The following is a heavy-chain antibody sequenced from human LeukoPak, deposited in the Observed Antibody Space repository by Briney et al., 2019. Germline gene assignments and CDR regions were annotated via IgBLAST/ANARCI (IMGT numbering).Heavy chain of an antibody. V-gene: IGHV3-21*04. CDR2: ISSSSSYI. CDR1: GFTFSSYS. Sequence: GGSLRLSCAASGFTFSSYSMNWVRQAPGKGLEWVSSISSSSSYIYYADSVKGRFTISRDNSKNTLNLQMNSLRAEDTAVYYCAKVTSTSWPYPFDYWGQGTLVTVSS. J-gene: IGHJ4*02. D-gene: IGHD6-13*01. CDR3: AKVTSTSWPYPFDY.